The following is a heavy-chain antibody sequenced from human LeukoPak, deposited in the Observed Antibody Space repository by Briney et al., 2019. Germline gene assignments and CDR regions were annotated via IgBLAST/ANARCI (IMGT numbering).Heavy chain of an antibody. Sequence: APVKVSCKASGYTFTSYDINWVRQATGQGLEWMGWMNPNSGNTGYAQKFQGRVTMTRNTSISTAYMELSSLRSEDTAVYYCARGPVTHSSSWYVGGFDPWGQGTLVTVSS. D-gene: IGHD6-13*01. CDR3: ARGPVTHSSSWYVGGFDP. CDR2: MNPNSGNT. V-gene: IGHV1-8*01. J-gene: IGHJ5*02. CDR1: GYTFTSYD.